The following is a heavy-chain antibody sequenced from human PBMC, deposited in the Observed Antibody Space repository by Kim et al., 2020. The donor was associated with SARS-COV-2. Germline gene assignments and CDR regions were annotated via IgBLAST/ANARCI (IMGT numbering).Heavy chain of an antibody. CDR1: GFTFTSSA. CDR2: IVVGSGNT. J-gene: IGHJ3*02. V-gene: IGHV1-58*01. Sequence: SVKVSCKASGFTFTSSAVQWVRQARGQRLEWIGWIVVGSGNTNYAQKFQERVTITRDMSTSTAYMELSSLRSEDTAVYYCAWGLLGVDAFDIWGQGTMVTVSS. D-gene: IGHD3-10*01. CDR3: AWGLLGVDAFDI.